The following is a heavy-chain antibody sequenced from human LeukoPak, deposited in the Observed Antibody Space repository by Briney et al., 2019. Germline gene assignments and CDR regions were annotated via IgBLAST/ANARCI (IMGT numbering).Heavy chain of an antibody. CDR1: GFTFSSYS. V-gene: IGHV3-21*01. J-gene: IGHJ4*02. CDR3: ARSGDYGSGSYYNYYFDY. CDR2: ISSSSSYI. Sequence: GGSLRLSYAASGFTFSSYSMNWVRQAPGKGLEWVSSISSSSSYIYYADSVKGRFTISRGNAKNSLYLQMNSLRAEDTAVYYCARSGDYGSGSYYNYYFDYWGQGTLVTVSS. D-gene: IGHD3-10*01.